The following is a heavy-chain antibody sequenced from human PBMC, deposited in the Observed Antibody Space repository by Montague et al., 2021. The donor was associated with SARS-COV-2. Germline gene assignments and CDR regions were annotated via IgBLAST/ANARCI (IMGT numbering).Heavy chain of an antibody. Sequence: SETLSLTCTVSGGSISSSSYYWGWIRQPPGKGLEWIGSIYYSGSTYYNLSLKSRVTISVDTSKNQFSLKLSSVTAADTAVYYCAKLLWFRGGFDYWGQGTLVTVSS. V-gene: IGHV4-39*07. J-gene: IGHJ4*02. CDR1: GGSISSSSYY. D-gene: IGHD3-10*01. CDR2: IYYSGST. CDR3: AKLLWFRGGFDY.